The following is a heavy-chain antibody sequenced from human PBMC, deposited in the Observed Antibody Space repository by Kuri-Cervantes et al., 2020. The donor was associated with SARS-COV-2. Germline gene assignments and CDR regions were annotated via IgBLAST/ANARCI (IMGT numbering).Heavy chain of an antibody. Sequence: SETLSLTCTVSGYSISSCYHWGLIRQPPGKGLGWIGSIYHSGSTNYNPSLKSRVTISVDTSKNPFSLELTSVTAADTAVYYCARGKAEITMIVVVVTSGSYYFDYWGHGTLVTVSS. CDR2: IYHSGST. CDR3: ARGKAEITMIVVVVTSGSYYFDY. D-gene: IGHD3-22*01. CDR1: GYSISSCYH. V-gene: IGHV4-38-2*02. J-gene: IGHJ4*01.